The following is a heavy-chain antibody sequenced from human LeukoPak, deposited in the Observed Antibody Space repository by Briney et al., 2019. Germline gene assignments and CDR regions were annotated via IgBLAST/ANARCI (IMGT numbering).Heavy chain of an antibody. V-gene: IGHV3-23*01. CDR1: GFTFSSYA. Sequence: GGSLRLSCAASGFTFSSYAMSWVRQAPGKGLEWVSAISGSGGGTYYADSVKGRFTISRDNSKNTLYLQMNSLRAEDTAVYYCAKGGWYGFLGYWGQVTLVTVSS. CDR2: ISGSGGGT. D-gene: IGHD6-19*01. CDR3: AKGGWYGFLGY. J-gene: IGHJ4*02.